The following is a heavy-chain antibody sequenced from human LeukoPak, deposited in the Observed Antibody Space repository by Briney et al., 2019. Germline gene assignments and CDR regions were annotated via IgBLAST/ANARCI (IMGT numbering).Heavy chain of an antibody. V-gene: IGHV3-66*01. CDR1: GFTVSTNY. D-gene: IGHD1-14*01. Sequence: GGSLRLSCAASGFTVSTNYMSWVRRAPGKGLEWVSVIYDGGSTYYADSVNDRFTISRDNSKNALFLQMNSLRADDTAVYYCARAPDNDAFDIWGQGTMVTVSS. CDR3: ARAPDNDAFDI. J-gene: IGHJ3*02. CDR2: IYDGGST.